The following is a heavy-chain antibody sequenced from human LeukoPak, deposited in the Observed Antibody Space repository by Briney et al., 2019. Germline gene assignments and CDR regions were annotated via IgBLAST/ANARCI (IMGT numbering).Heavy chain of an antibody. V-gene: IGHV1-69*04. CDR3: ARDTRGRTVAPLS. D-gene: IGHD4-23*01. J-gene: IGHJ5*02. CDR1: GGTFSSYA. Sequence: SVNVSCKASGGTFSSYAISWVRQAPGQGLEWMGRIIPILGIANYAQKFQGRVTITADKSTSTAYMELSSLRSEDTAVYYCARDTRGRTVAPLSWGQGTLVTVSS. CDR2: IIPILGIA.